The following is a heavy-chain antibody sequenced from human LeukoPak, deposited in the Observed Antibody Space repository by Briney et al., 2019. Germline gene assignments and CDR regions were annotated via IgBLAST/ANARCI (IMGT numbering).Heavy chain of an antibody. V-gene: IGHV4-34*01. CDR2: INHSGST. CDR1: GGSFSGYY. J-gene: IGHJ2*01. Sequence: PSETLSLTCAVYGGSFSGYYWSWIRQPPGKGLEWIGEINHSGSTNYNPSLKSRVTISVDTSKNQFSLKLSSVTAADTAVYYCARGRVVLVPAARRYFDLWGRGTLVTVSS. CDR3: ARGRVVLVPAARRYFDL. D-gene: IGHD2-2*01.